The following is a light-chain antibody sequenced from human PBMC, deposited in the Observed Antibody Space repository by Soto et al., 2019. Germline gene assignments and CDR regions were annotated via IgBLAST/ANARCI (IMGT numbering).Light chain of an antibody. V-gene: IGKV1-9*01. Sequence: DIQLTQSPSFLSASVGDRVTITCRASQGIRNFLAWYQQKLGKAPKLLIYAASTLESGVSLRFNGSGSGTEFTLTISNRQPEDFATYYCQHLNSYPRALAFGGGTKVEI. CDR2: AAS. CDR1: QGIRNF. J-gene: IGKJ4*01. CDR3: QHLNSYPRALA.